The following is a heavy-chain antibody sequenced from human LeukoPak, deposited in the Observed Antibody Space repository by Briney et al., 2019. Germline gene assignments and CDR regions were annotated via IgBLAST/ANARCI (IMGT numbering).Heavy chain of an antibody. J-gene: IGHJ4*02. CDR3: AAYGSGSYPGDY. Sequence: PQTLSLTCAVSGGSISSGGYYWSWIRQHPGKGLEWIGYIYYSGSTYYNPSLKSRVTISVDTSKNQFSLKLSSVTAADTAVYYCAAYGSGSYPGDYWGQGTLVTVSS. CDR2: IYYSGST. V-gene: IGHV4-31*11. D-gene: IGHD3-10*01. CDR1: GGSISSGGYY.